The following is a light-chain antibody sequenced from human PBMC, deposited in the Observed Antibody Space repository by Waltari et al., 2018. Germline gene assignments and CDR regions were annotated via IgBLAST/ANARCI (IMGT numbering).Light chain of an antibody. Sequence: DIQLPQSPSSLSPSVGDIVTITCRASQSISSYLNWYQQKPGKAPKLLIYAASSLQSGVPSRFSGSGSGTDFTLTISSLQPEDFATYYCQQSYSTPPTFGGGTKVEIK. J-gene: IGKJ4*01. CDR3: QQSYSTPPT. CDR2: AAS. CDR1: QSISSY. V-gene: IGKV1-39*01.